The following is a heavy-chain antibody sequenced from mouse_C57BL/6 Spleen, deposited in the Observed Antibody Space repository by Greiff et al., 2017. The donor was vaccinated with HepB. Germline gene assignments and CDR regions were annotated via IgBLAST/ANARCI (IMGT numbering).Heavy chain of an antibody. CDR3: TRAYYGSSYDAMDY. CDR1: GFNIKDYY. Sequence: VQLKQSGAELVRPGASVKLSCTASGFNIKDYYMHWVKQRPEQGLEWIGRIDPEDGDTEYAPKFQGKATMTADTSSNTAYLQLSSLTSEDTAVYYCTRAYYGSSYDAMDYWGQGTSVTVSS. CDR2: IDPEDGDT. J-gene: IGHJ4*01. V-gene: IGHV14-1*01. D-gene: IGHD1-1*01.